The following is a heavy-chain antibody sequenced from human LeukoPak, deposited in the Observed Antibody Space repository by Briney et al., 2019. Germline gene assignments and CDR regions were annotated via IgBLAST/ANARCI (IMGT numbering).Heavy chain of an antibody. D-gene: IGHD3-10*01. V-gene: IGHV4-59*08. J-gene: IGHJ4*02. CDR1: GGSISSYY. Sequence: SETLSLTCAVYGGSISSYYWSWIRQPPGKGLEWIGYIYYTGSTNNNPSLKSRVTISVDTSKNQFSLKLSSVTAADTAVYYCATHYGSGFDYWGQGTLVTVSS. CDR2: IYYTGST. CDR3: ATHYGSGFDY.